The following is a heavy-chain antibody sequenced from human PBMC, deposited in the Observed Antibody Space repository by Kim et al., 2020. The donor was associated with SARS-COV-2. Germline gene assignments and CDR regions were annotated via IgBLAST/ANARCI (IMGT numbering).Heavy chain of an antibody. CDR1: GGSISSSSYY. CDR3: ARDYYSSWYASGWFDP. D-gene: IGHD6-13*01. CDR2: IYYSGST. V-gene: IGHV4-39*07. J-gene: IGHJ5*02. Sequence: SETLSLTCTVSGGSISSSSYYWGWIRQPPGKGLEWIGSIYYSGSTHSNPSLKSRVTISVDTSKNQFSLKLSSVTAAATAVYYCARDYYSSWYASGWFDPWGQGTLVTVSS.